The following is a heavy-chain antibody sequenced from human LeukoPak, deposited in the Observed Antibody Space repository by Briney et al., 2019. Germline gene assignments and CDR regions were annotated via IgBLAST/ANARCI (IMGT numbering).Heavy chain of an antibody. Sequence: ASVKVSCKASGYTFTSYGISWVRQAPGQGLEWMGWISAYNGNTNYAQKLQGRVTMTTDTSTSTAYMELRSLRSDDTAVYYCAKVLNYYDSSGYFNFDYWGQGTLVTVSS. J-gene: IGHJ4*02. V-gene: IGHV1-18*01. D-gene: IGHD3-22*01. CDR1: GYTFTSYG. CDR2: ISAYNGNT. CDR3: AKVLNYYDSSGYFNFDY.